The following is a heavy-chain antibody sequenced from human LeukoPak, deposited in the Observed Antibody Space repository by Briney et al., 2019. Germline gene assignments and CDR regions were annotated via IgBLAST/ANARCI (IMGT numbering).Heavy chain of an antibody. V-gene: IGHV3-30*18. CDR2: ISYDGSEI. D-gene: IGHD5-18*01. CDR1: AFTFGSYG. J-gene: IGHJ4*02. CDR3: AKDREGRGYNYGTFFDS. Sequence: GGSLRLSCAAYAFTFGSYGMHWVRQAQGKGLEWVASISYDGSEIYYAESVKGRFTISRDNSKQTLYIQMNSLRAEDTAVYSCAKDREGRGYNYGTFFDSWGQGTLVTVSS.